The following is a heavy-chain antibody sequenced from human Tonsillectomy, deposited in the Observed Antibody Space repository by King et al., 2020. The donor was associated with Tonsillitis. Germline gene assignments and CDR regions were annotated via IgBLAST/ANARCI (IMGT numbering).Heavy chain of an antibody. CDR3: ARDEGARGYSYGYFDS. CDR2: FYYTGTT. J-gene: IGHJ5*01. CDR1: GDSITSFY. Sequence: QLQESGPGLVKPSETLSLTCTVSGDSITSFYWSWIRQPPGRGLDWMGFFYYTGTTNYNPSLKSRVTISLDTSKNQFSLRLCSVTAADTAVYYCARDEGARGYSYGYFDSWGQGTLVTVSS. D-gene: IGHD5-18*01. V-gene: IGHV4-59*01.